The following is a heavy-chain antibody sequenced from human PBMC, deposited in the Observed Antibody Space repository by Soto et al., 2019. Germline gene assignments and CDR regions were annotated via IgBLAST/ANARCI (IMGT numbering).Heavy chain of an antibody. Sequence: GGSLRLSCTASGFTFGDYAMSWFRQAPGKGLEWVGFIRSKAYGGTTEYAASVKGRFTISRDDSKRIAYLQMNSLKTEDTAVYYCTRRPNPYCGGDCYLGNAFDIWGQGTMVTVSS. V-gene: IGHV3-49*03. CDR1: GFTFGDYA. CDR3: TRRPNPYCGGDCYLGNAFDI. CDR2: IRSKAYGGTT. D-gene: IGHD2-21*02. J-gene: IGHJ3*02.